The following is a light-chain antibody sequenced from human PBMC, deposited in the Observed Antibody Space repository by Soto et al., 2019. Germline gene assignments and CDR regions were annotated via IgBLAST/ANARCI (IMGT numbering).Light chain of an antibody. CDR3: QQYTTYWT. CDR2: DAS. Sequence: DLQMTQSPSTLSSSLGDSVTITCRASQTISRWLAWYQQKPGKAPKLLIYDASTLESGVQSRFSGSGSGTEFTLTISSLQPDDFATYYCQQYTTYWTCGQGTKVDIK. J-gene: IGKJ1*01. CDR1: QTISRW. V-gene: IGKV1-5*01.